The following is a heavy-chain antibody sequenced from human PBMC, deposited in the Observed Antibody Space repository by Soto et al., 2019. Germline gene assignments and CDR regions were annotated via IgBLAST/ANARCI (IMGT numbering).Heavy chain of an antibody. J-gene: IGHJ5*02. CDR2: ISAYDGKT. V-gene: IGHV1-18*01. CDR1: GYTFNTYG. Sequence: GASVEVSCKTSGYTFNTYGINWVRQAPGQGLELMGWISAYDGKTTYAEKFQGRVTMTTDTSTSTAYMELRSLRSDDTAIYYCARDPHEFWTSYWFDPWGQGTPVTAPQ. CDR3: ARDPHEFWTSYWFDP. D-gene: IGHD3-3*01.